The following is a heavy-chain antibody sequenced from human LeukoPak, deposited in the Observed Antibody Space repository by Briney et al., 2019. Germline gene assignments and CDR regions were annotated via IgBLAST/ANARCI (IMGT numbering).Heavy chain of an antibody. CDR2: IYNSGST. Sequence: SETLSLTCAVSGGSISSVSYYWGWIRQPPGKGLEWIGNIYNSGSTYYNPSLKSRVTISVDTSKNQFSLKLTPVTAADTAVYYCVRWTAGTTEDSWGQGTLVTVSS. CDR1: GGSISSVSYY. D-gene: IGHD1-1*01. J-gene: IGHJ4*02. V-gene: IGHV4-39*01. CDR3: VRWTAGTTEDS.